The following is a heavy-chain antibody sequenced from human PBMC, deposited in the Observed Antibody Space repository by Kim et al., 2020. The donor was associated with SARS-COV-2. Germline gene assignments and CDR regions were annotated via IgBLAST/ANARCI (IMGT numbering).Heavy chain of an antibody. V-gene: IGHV3-30*18. Sequence: GSLRLSCAASGFTFSSYGMHWVRQAPGKGLEWVAVISYDGSNKYYADSVKGRFTISRDNSKNTLYLQMNSLRAEDTAVYYCAKDREWGNWNLGAYWGQGTLVTVSS. J-gene: IGHJ4*02. CDR1: GFTFSSYG. D-gene: IGHD1-7*01. CDR3: AKDREWGNWNLGAY. CDR2: ISYDGSNK.